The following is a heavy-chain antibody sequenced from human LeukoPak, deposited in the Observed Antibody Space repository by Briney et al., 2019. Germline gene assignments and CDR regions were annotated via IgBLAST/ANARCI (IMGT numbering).Heavy chain of an antibody. Sequence: SETLSLTCAVSGGSISSYYWSWIRQPAGKGLEWIGRIYTSGSTNYNPSLKSRVTMSVDTSKNQFSLKLSSVTAADTAVYYCARVASPSSYWYFDLWGRGTLVTVSS. CDR2: IYTSGST. J-gene: IGHJ2*01. V-gene: IGHV4-4*07. D-gene: IGHD2-2*01. CDR1: GGSISSYY. CDR3: ARVASPSSYWYFDL.